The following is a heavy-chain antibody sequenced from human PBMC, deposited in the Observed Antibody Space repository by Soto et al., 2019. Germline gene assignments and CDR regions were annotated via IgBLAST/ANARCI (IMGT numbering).Heavy chain of an antibody. D-gene: IGHD1-26*01. Sequence: EVQLLESGGGLVQPGGSLRLSCAASGFTFSSYAMRWVRQAPGKGLEWVSAISGSGGSTYYADSVKGRFTISRDNSKNTLYLQMNGLRAEDTAVYYCARRGSGSYYGYWGQGTLVTVSS. CDR2: ISGSGGST. CDR3: ARRGSGSYYGY. J-gene: IGHJ4*02. V-gene: IGHV3-23*01. CDR1: GFTFSSYA.